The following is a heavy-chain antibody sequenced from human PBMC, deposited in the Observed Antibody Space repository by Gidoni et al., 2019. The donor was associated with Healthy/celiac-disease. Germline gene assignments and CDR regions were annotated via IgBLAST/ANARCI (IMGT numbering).Heavy chain of an antibody. CDR3: AKESRIFSNAEYFQH. D-gene: IGHD3-9*01. J-gene: IGHJ1*01. CDR2: ISGRGGST. CDR1: GFTFSCYA. Sequence: EVQLLESGGGLVQPGGSLTLSCAASGFTFSCYAMSWVRQAPGKGLEWVSAISGRGGSTYYADSVKGRFTISRDNTKNTLYLKMNSLRAEDTAVYYCAKESRIFSNAEYFQHWGQGTLVTVSS. V-gene: IGHV3-23*01.